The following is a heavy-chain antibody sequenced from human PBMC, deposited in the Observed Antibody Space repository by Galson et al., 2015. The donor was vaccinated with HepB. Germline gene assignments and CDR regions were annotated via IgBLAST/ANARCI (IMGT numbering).Heavy chain of an antibody. CDR3: ARAGGEPLRGHLWVHYYHDGMDV. CDR2: IKQDESEK. J-gene: IGHJ6*02. V-gene: IGHV3-7*05. Sequence: SLRLSCAVSGFTFSDYWMSWVRQAPGKGLEWVGNIKQDESEKYYMDSVKGRFTISRDNAKKSLYLQMNSLRVEDTAVYYCARAGGEPLRGHLWVHYYHDGMDVWGQGTTVTVSS. CDR1: GFTFSDYW. D-gene: IGHD1-14*01.